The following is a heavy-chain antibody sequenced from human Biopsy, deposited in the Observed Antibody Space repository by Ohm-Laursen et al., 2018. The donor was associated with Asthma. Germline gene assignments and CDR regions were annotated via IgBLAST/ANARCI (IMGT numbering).Heavy chain of an antibody. D-gene: IGHD2-2*01. J-gene: IGHJ4*02. Sequence: VKVSCKSLGGTFNTYVIGWVRQAPGQGLEWMGGINSVFGTTTYPQKFQDRVTITADDSTSTVYMKLSSLRSEDTAVYYCARKAGSCISRTCYSLDFWGQGTPVTVSS. V-gene: IGHV1-69*13. CDR3: ARKAGSCISRTCYSLDF. CDR2: INSVFGTT. CDR1: GGTFNTYV.